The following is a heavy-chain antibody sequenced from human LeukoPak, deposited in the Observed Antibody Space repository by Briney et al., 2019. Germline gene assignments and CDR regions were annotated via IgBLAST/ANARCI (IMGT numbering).Heavy chain of an antibody. CDR1: GYTFTSYG. D-gene: IGHD3-10*01. Sequence: ASVKVSCKASGYTFTSYGISWVRQAPGQGLEWMGWISAYNGNTNYAQKLQGRVTITADESTSTAYMELSSLRSEDTAVYYCARRRYGSGSYPPFDPWGQGTLVTVSS. J-gene: IGHJ5*02. CDR2: ISAYNGNT. CDR3: ARRRYGSGSYPPFDP. V-gene: IGHV1-18*04.